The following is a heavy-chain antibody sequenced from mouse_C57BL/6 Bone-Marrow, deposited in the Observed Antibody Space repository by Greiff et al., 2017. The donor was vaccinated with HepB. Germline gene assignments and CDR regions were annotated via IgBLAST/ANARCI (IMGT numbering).Heavy chain of an antibody. Sequence: QVQLQQPGAELVKPGASVKLSCKASGYTFTSYWMQWVKHRPGQGLEWIGEIDPSDSYTNYNQKFKGKATLTVDTSSSTAYMQLSSLTSEDSAVYYCARGDDGYYTSIAYWGQGPLVTVSA. J-gene: IGHJ3*01. CDR1: GYTFTSYW. V-gene: IGHV1-50*01. CDR2: IDPSDSYT. CDR3: ARGDDGYYTSIAY. D-gene: IGHD2-3*01.